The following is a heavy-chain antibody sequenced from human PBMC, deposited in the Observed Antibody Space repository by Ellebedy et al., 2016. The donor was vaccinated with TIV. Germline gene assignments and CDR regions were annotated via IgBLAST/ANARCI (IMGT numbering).Heavy chain of an antibody. CDR1: GGSMSGYF. Sequence: MPSETLSLTCSVSGGSMSGYFWTWIRQPDGKGLEWVGRVIANGNTNYNPSLRSRVTVSIYTSKNQFSLRLTPVTAADTAGYYCARQLATGVTAGFDYWGHGTLVTVSS. CDR2: VIANGNT. J-gene: IGHJ4*01. D-gene: IGHD6-13*01. V-gene: IGHV4-4*07. CDR3: ARQLATGVTAGFDY.